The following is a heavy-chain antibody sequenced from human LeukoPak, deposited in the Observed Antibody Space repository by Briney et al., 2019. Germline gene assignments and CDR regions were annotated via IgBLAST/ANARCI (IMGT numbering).Heavy chain of an antibody. CDR1: GGSISSSSYY. CDR2: IYYSGST. D-gene: IGHD6-19*01. J-gene: IGHJ4*02. V-gene: IGHV4-39*07. Sequence: PSETLSLTCTVSGGSISSSSYYWGWIRQPPGKGLEWIGSIYYSGSTYYNPSLKSRVTISVDTSKNQFSLKLSSVTAADTAVYYCARDLSSGWYEGGEADYWGQGTLVTVSS. CDR3: ARDLSSGWYEGGEADY.